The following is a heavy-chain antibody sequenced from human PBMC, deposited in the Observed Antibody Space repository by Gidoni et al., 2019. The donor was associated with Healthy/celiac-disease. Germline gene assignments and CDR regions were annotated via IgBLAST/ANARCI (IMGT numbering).Heavy chain of an antibody. CDR2: ISAYNGTT. J-gene: IGHJ4*02. Sequence: QVQLMQSGAEVKQPGASVNVSCQASGSTFTSYGISWVRQAPGQGLEWMGLISAYNGTTNQAQKLQGRVTMTTDTCTSTAYMELRSLRSDDTAGYYCASARGGVESSGWYVVFFYWGQVTLVTVSS. CDR3: ASARGGVESSGWYVVFFY. V-gene: IGHV1-18*01. D-gene: IGHD6-19*01. CDR1: GSTFTSYG.